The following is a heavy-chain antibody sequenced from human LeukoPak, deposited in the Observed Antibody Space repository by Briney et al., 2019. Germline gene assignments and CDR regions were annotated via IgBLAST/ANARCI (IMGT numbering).Heavy chain of an antibody. D-gene: IGHD3-22*01. V-gene: IGHV3-30*02. CDR3: APNPGDYYDRSGYYYDDY. Sequence: PGGSLSLSCAASGFTFSSYGMHWVRHAPGPGLEWVAFIRYDGSIKYYGDSVKGRFNISRDNSKNTLYLQMNSLRAEDTAAYYCAPNPGDYYDRSGYYYDDYWGQGTLVTVSS. CDR1: GFTFSSYG. J-gene: IGHJ4*02. CDR2: IRYDGSIK.